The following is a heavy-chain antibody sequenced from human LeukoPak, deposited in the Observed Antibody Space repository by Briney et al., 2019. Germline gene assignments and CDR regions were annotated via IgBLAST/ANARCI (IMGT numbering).Heavy chain of an antibody. Sequence: PSETLSLTCTLSGGSITNYFWTWIRQPPGQGLEWIGYIYSSGSTNYSPSLKSRVTISVDTSKNQFSLKLRSVTAADTAVYYCARDLYYGSGTYDYWGQGTLVTVSS. D-gene: IGHD3-10*01. CDR1: GGSITNYF. CDR3: ARDLYYGSGTYDY. V-gene: IGHV4-59*08. J-gene: IGHJ4*02. CDR2: IYSSGST.